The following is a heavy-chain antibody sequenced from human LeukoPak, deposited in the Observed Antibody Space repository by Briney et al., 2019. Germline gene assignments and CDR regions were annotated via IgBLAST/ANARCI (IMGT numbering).Heavy chain of an antibody. CDR3: ARGGDGYNYNFDY. CDR2: IYYSGST. J-gene: IGHJ4*02. D-gene: IGHD5-24*01. Sequence: PSETLSLTCTVSGGSVSSGNYYWSWIRQPPGKGLEWIGYIYYSGSTNYNPSLKSRVTISVDTSKNQFSLKLSSVTAADTAVYYCARGGDGYNYNFDYWGQGTLVTVSS. CDR1: GGSVSSGNYY. V-gene: IGHV4-61*01.